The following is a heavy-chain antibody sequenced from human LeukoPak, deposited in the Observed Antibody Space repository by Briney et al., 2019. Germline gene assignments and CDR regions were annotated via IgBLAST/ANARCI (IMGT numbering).Heavy chain of an antibody. CDR1: GGSISSGSYD. D-gene: IGHD3-9*01. Sequence: PSQTLSLTCTVSGGSISSGSYDWYWIRQPAGKGLEWIGHIYTSGSTNYNPSLKSRVTISVDTSKNQFSLKLSSVTAADTAVYYCARHPNFDWLFQNFDYWGQGTLVTVSS. J-gene: IGHJ4*02. CDR3: ARHPNFDWLFQNFDY. CDR2: IYTSGST. V-gene: IGHV4-61*09.